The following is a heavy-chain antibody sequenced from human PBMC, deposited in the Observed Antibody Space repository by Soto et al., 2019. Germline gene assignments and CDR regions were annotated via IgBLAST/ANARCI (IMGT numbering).Heavy chain of an antibody. D-gene: IGHD3-10*01. CDR3: IGSFPF. CDR2: IRSQPYGGTA. Sequence: GGSLRLSCTASGFPFGNFLMSWFRQAPGKGMEWVGFIRSQPYGGTAEYAASVRGRFTISRDGSKGIAYLQMNSLQTEDSGVYYCIGSFPFWGQGTLVTVSS. J-gene: IGHJ4*02. CDR1: GFPFGNFL. V-gene: IGHV3-49*01.